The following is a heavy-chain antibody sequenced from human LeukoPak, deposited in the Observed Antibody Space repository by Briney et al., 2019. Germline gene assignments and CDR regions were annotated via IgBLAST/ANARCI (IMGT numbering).Heavy chain of an antibody. J-gene: IGHJ4*02. Sequence: GGSLRLSCAASGFTLSIYAVMCAPDARGRGLVGGGGISGSGVRPYYVHSVKGRFTIPRDNSKNPLYLQMTSLRAEDPAVYYCAKGASTWLYFDYGGEGTLVTVPS. CDR3: AKGASTWLYFDY. CDR2: ISGSGVRP. V-gene: IGHV3-23*01. D-gene: IGHD6-13*01. CDR1: GFTLSIYA.